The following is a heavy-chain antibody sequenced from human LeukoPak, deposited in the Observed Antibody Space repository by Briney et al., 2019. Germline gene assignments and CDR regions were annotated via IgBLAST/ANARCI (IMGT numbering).Heavy chain of an antibody. CDR2: IKQDGSEK. CDR3: ARDRDIVVLKGLRYPPLDV. Sequence: GGSLRLSCAASGFTFSSYWMSWVRQAPGKGLEWVANIKQDGSEKYYVDSVKGRFTISRDNAKNSLYLQINSLRAEDTAVYYCARDRDIVVLKGLRYPPLDVWGQGTTVTVSS. CDR1: GFTFSSYW. J-gene: IGHJ6*02. V-gene: IGHV3-7*01. D-gene: IGHD2-2*01.